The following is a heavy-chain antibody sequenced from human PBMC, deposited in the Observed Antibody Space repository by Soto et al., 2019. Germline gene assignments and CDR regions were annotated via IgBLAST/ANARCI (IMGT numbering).Heavy chain of an antibody. CDR2: ISGYNGNT. J-gene: IGHJ4*02. CDR3: ARSGQQLKHDY. V-gene: IGHV1-18*01. Sequence: GPSVKVSCKASGYTVTSYGISWVRQAPGQGLEWMGWISGYNGNTNYAQKLQGRVTMTTDTSTSTAYMELRSLRSDDTAVYYCARSGQQLKHDYWGQGTLVTVSS. CDR1: GYTVTSYG. D-gene: IGHD6-13*01.